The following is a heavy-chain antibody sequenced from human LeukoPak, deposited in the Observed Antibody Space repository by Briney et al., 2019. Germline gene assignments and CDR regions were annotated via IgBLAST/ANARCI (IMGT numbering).Heavy chain of an antibody. CDR1: GSTFSSYG. D-gene: IGHD5-24*01. CDR3: AREAGRWLQLRMDV. Sequence: PGGSLRLSCAASGSTFSSYGMHWVRQAPGKGLEWVAVIWYDGSNKYYADSVKGRFTISRDNSKNTLYLQMNSLRAEDTAVYYCAREAGRWLQLRMDVWGKGTTVTVSS. CDR2: IWYDGSNK. V-gene: IGHV3-33*08. J-gene: IGHJ6*04.